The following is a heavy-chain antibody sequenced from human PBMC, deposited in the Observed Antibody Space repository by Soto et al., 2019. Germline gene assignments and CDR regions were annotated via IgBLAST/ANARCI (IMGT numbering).Heavy chain of an antibody. CDR2: IKYSGTT. D-gene: IGHD1-26*01. CDR1: GDSPSRSLCH. CDR3: ARHGITGSYYDAFDI. Sequence: PPDPLYLTFTASGDSPSRSLCHCGCIRQPPGKGLEWIASIKYSGTTFYNPSLKSRVTLSVDTSKNQFALKLSSVTAAETAVYYCARHGITGSYYDAFDIWGQGT. J-gene: IGHJ3*02. V-gene: IGHV4-39*01.